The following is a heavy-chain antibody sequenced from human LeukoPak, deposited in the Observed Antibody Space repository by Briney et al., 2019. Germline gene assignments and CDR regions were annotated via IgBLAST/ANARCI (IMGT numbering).Heavy chain of an antibody. J-gene: IGHJ6*03. Sequence: ASVKVSCKASGYTFTAYYMHWVRQAPGQGLEWMGGINPNSGGTNYAQKFQGRVTMTRDTSISTAYMELSRLRSDDTAVYYCATRDYSSSAGSYYYYYMDVWGKGTTVTVSS. CDR2: INPNSGGT. CDR3: ATRDYSSSAGSYYYYYMDV. V-gene: IGHV1-2*02. D-gene: IGHD6-6*01. CDR1: GYTFTAYY.